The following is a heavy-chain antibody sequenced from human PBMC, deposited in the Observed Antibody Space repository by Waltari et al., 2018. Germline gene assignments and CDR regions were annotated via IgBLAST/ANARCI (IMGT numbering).Heavy chain of an antibody. Sequence: QVQLQESGPGLVKPSETLSLTCTVSGGSISSYYWSWIRQPPGKGLEWIGYIYYSGSTNYNPSLRSRVTISVDTSKNQFSLKLSSVTAADTAVYYCARGAHYDFWSGYYTSPGWFDPWGQGTLVTVSS. CDR1: GGSISSYY. D-gene: IGHD3-3*01. V-gene: IGHV4-59*01. J-gene: IGHJ5*02. CDR3: ARGAHYDFWSGYYTSPGWFDP. CDR2: IYYSGST.